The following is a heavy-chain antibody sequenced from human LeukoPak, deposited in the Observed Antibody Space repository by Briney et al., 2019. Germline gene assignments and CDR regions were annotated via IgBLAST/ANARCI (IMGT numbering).Heavy chain of an antibody. CDR2: IYTSGST. J-gene: IGHJ4*02. V-gene: IGHV4-4*07. CDR1: GGSISSYY. Sequence: PETLSLTCTVSGGSISSYYWSWIRQPAGKGLEWIGRIYTSGSTNYNPSLKSRVTMSVDTSKNQFSLKLSSVTAADTAVYYCARTVLRFLEWFEYYFDYWGQGTLVTVSS. D-gene: IGHD3-3*01. CDR3: ARTVLRFLEWFEYYFDY.